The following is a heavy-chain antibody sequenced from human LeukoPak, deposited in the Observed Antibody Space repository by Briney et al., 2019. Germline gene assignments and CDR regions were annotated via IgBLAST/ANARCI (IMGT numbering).Heavy chain of an antibody. D-gene: IGHD3-10*01. Sequence: ASVKVSCKASGYTFTGYYIHWVRQAPGQGLEWMGWINPNSGGTNYAQKFQGRVTMTRDTSISTAYMELSRLRSDDTAVYYCARSVRGVIADAFNVWGQGTMVAVSS. CDR2: INPNSGGT. V-gene: IGHV1-2*02. CDR1: GYTFTGYY. J-gene: IGHJ3*01. CDR3: ARSVRGVIADAFNV.